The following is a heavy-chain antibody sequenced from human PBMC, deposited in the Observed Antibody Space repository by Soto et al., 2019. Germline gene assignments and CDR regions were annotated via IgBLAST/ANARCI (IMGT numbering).Heavy chain of an antibody. CDR1: GFTFSSYW. CDR3: ASDPSSPAAYYYYGMDV. CDR2: INSDGSST. Sequence: GGSLRLSCAASGFTFSSYWMHWVRQAPGKGLVWVSRINSDGSSTSYADSVKGRFTISIDNAKNTLYLQMNSLRADDTAVYYCASDPSSPAAYYYYGMDVWGQGTTVTVSS. D-gene: IGHD6-13*01. J-gene: IGHJ6*02. V-gene: IGHV3-74*01.